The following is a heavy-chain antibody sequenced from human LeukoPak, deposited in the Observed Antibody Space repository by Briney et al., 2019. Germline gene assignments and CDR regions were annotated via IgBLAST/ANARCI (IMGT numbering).Heavy chain of an antibody. J-gene: IGHJ6*03. D-gene: IGHD6-13*01. CDR3: ARALDSSSWYYYYMDV. Sequence: ASVKVSCKASGYTFTSYDINWVRQATGQGLAWMGWMNPNSGNTGYAQKFQGRVTITRNTSISTAYMELSSLRSEDTAVYYCARALDSSSWYYYYMDVWGKGTTVTVSS. CDR1: GYTFTSYD. V-gene: IGHV1-8*03. CDR2: MNPNSGNT.